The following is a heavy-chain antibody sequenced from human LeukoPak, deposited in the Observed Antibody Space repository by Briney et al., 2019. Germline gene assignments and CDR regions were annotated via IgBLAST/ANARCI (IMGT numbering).Heavy chain of an antibody. CDR3: AKGPKQLLVGSRGYYFDY. V-gene: IGHV3-23*01. CDR1: GFTFSSYA. D-gene: IGHD6-13*01. J-gene: IGHJ4*02. Sequence: GGSLRLSCAASGFTFSSYAMSWVRQAPGKGLEWVSGISGSGDRRNYADSVKGRFTISRDISKNTLYLQMNSLRAEDTAVYYCAKGPKQLLVGSRGYYFDYWGQGTLVTVSS. CDR2: ISGSGDRR.